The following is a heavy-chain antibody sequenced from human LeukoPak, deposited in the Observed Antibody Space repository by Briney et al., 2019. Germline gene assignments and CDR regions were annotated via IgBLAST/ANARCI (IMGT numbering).Heavy chain of an antibody. CDR3: ARRSSSSLDAFDI. CDR1: GYSLSTYW. CDR2: IYPGDSDT. J-gene: IGHJ3*02. Sequence: GESLKISCKGSGYSLSTYWIGWVRQMPGKGLEWMGIIYPGDSDTRYSPSFQGQVTVSADKSISTAYLQWSSLKASDTAMYYCARRSSSSLDAFDIWGQGTMVTVSS. V-gene: IGHV5-51*01. D-gene: IGHD6-13*01.